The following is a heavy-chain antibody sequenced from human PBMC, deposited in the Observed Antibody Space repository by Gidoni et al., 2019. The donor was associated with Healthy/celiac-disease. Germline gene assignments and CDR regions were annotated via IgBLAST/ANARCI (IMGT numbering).Heavy chain of an antibody. CDR3: ARAPSLWNYGSGSYYIKGYFDY. V-gene: IGHV4-34*01. CDR1: GGSFSGYY. D-gene: IGHD3-10*01. J-gene: IGHJ4*02. CDR2: INHSGST. Sequence: QVQLQQWGAGLLKPLESLSLTCAVYGGSFSGYYWSWFCQSPGKGLEWIEEINHSGSTNYNPSLKGRVTISVDTSKNQFSLKLSSVTAADTAVYYCARAPSLWNYGSGSYYIKGYFDYWGQGTLVTVSS.